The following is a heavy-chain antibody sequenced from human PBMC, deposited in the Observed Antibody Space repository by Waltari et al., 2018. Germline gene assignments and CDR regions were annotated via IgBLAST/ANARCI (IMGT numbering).Heavy chain of an antibody. V-gene: IGHV4-61*09. CDR3: ARGDDSSGPPDY. CDR2: IYTSGST. CDR1: GGSLSSGSYY. J-gene: IGHJ4*02. Sequence: QVQLQESGPGLVKPSQTLSLTCTVSGGSLSSGSYYLSWLRQPAGKGLEWIGYIYTSGSTNYNPSLKSRVTISVDTSKNQFSLKLSSVTAADTAVYYCARGDDSSGPPDYWGQGTLVTVSS. D-gene: IGHD3-22*01.